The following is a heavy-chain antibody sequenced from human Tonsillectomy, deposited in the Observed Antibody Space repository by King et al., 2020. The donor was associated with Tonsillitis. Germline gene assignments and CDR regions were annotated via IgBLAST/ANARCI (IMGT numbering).Heavy chain of an antibody. V-gene: IGHV4-59*01. CDR3: ARGTNDFDL. D-gene: IGHD2-2*01. J-gene: IGHJ2*01. CDR1: GGSISTYY. Sequence: VQLQESGPGLVKPSETLSLTCTVSGGSISTYYWSWIRQPPGKGLEWIGYIYDHGSTSYTPSLKSRVTISVDTSKNQFSLKLSSVTAADTAVYYCARGTNDFDLWGRGTLVTVSS. CDR2: IYDHGST.